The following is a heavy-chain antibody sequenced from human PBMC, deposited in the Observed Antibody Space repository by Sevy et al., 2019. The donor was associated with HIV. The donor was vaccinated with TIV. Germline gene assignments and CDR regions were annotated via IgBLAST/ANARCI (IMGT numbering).Heavy chain of an antibody. V-gene: IGHV4-34*01. CDR2: INHSGIT. CDR3: ARSSYDIWSGYYFDF. Sequence: SETLSLTCAVSGGSLNDYTWSWIRQPPGKGLEWIGEINHSGITKYSPSLKSRVTISLDTSENHFSLNLSSVTAADTAMYYCARSSYDIWSGYYFDFWGQGALVTVSS. CDR1: GGSLNDYT. J-gene: IGHJ4*02. D-gene: IGHD3-3*01.